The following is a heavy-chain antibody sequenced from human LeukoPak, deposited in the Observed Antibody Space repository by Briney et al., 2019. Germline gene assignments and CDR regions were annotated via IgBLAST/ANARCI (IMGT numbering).Heavy chain of an antibody. V-gene: IGHV3-23*01. Sequence: PGGSLSLSCAASGFTFSSYSMNWVRQASGKGLEWVSAISGSGGSTYYADSVKGRFTISRDNSKNTLYLQMNSLRAKDTAVYYCAKGDVITFGGVIASFDYWGQGTLVTVSS. CDR3: AKGDVITFGGVIASFDY. CDR1: GFTFSSYS. CDR2: ISGSGGST. D-gene: IGHD3-16*02. J-gene: IGHJ4*02.